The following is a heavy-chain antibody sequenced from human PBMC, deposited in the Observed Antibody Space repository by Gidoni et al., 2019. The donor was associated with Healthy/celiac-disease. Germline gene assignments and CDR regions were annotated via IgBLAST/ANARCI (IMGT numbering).Heavy chain of an antibody. J-gene: IGHJ6*02. Sequence: QVQLVQPGAEVKKPGASVKVSCKASGYTFTSYYMHWVRQAPGHGLEWMGIINPSGGSTSYAQKFQGRVTMTRDTSTSTVYMELSSLRSEDTAVYYCATSSQQLVPPWYYYDGMDVWGQGTTVTVSS. D-gene: IGHD6-13*01. V-gene: IGHV1-46*01. CDR2: INPSGGST. CDR3: ATSSQQLVPPWYYYDGMDV. CDR1: GYTFTSYY.